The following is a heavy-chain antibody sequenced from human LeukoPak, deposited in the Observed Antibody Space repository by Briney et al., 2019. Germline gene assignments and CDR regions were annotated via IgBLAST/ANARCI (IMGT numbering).Heavy chain of an antibody. CDR3: ARVRYYYGSGSYYNDFYFDY. CDR1: GYTFTSYG. Sequence: ASVKVSCKASGYTFTSYGISWVRQAPGQGLEWMGWISACNGNTNYAQKLQGRVTMTTDTSTSTAYMELRSLRSDDTAVYYCARVRYYYGSGSYYNDFYFDYWGQGTLVTVSS. J-gene: IGHJ4*02. CDR2: ISACNGNT. D-gene: IGHD3-10*01. V-gene: IGHV1-18*01.